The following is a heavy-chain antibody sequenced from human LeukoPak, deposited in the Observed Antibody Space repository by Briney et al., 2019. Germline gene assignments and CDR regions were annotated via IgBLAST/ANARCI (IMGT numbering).Heavy chain of an antibody. V-gene: IGHV1-3*01. J-gene: IGHJ5*02. CDR2: INAGNGNT. D-gene: IGHD2-2*01. Sequence: VSVKVSCKASGYTFTSYAMHWVRQAPGQRLEWMGWINAGNGNTKYSQKFQGRVTITRDTSASTAYMELSSLRSEDTAVYYCARDLGYCSSTSCYEGYWFDPWGQGTLVTVSS. CDR3: ARDLGYCSSTSCYEGYWFDP. CDR1: GYTFTSYA.